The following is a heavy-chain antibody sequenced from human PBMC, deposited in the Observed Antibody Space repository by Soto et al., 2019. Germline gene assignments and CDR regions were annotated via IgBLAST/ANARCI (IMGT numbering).Heavy chain of an antibody. J-gene: IGHJ5*02. CDR1: GGSISSSNW. CDR2: IYHSGST. Sequence: QVQLQESGPGLVKPSGTLSLTCAVSGGSISSSNWWSWVRQPPGKGLEWIGEIYHSGSTNYNPSXXSRVTISVDKXXNXFXXKLSSVTAADTAVYYCARFSHRAPAPRSGDWWFDPWGQGTLVTVSS. D-gene: IGHD2-21*01. CDR3: ARFSHRAPAPRSGDWWFDP. V-gene: IGHV4-4*02.